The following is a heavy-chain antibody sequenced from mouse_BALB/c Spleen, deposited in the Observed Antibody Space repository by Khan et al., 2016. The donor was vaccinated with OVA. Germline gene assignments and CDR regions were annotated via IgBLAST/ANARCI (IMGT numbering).Heavy chain of an antibody. V-gene: IGHV1-7*01. Sequence: QLVQSGAELAKPGASVKMSCKASGYTFTSYWMHWIKQRPGQGLEWIGYINPTSGYTDYNQKFKDKATLTADKSSSTAYMQLSSLTSDDSAVYYCARDRIAYWGQGTALTVSS. CDR3: ARDRIAY. CDR1: GYTFTSYW. CDR2: INPTSGYT. J-gene: IGHJ2*01.